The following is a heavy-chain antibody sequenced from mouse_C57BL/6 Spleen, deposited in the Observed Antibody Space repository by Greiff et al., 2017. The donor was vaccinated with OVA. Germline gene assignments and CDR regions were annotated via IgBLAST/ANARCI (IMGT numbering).Heavy chain of an antibody. CDR3: ARWELGRVFAY. Sequence: QVQLQQSGAELVKPGASVKISCKASGYAFSSYWMNWVKQRPGKGLEWIGQIYPGDGDTNYNGKFKGKATLTADKSSGTAYMQLSSLTSEDSAVYFCARWELGRVFAYWGQGTLVTVSA. CDR1: GYAFSSYW. D-gene: IGHD4-1*01. J-gene: IGHJ3*01. CDR2: IYPGDGDT. V-gene: IGHV1-80*01.